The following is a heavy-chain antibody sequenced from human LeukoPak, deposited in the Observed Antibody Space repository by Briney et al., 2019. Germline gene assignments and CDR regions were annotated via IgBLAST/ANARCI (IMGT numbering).Heavy chain of an antibody. CDR1: GYTFISYY. CDR2: INPNDDTK. Sequence: ASVKVSCKASGYTFISYYMQWVRQAPGQGLEWMGIINPNDDTKNYAQKFQGRVTVTRDTSTSTVYMDLSSLESEDTAVYFCARGGAAEAKNFDYWGQGTLVIVSS. CDR3: ARGGAAEAKNFDY. D-gene: IGHD6-25*01. V-gene: IGHV1-46*01. J-gene: IGHJ4*02.